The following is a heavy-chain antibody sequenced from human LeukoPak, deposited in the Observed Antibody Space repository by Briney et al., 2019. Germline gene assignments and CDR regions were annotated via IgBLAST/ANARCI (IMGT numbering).Heavy chain of an antibody. J-gene: IGHJ1*01. CDR2: IVPVFGIA. V-gene: IGHV1-69*01. CDR1: GGTSSNYG. D-gene: IGHD2-21*01. Sequence: ASVKVSCKASGGTSSNYGFNWLRQAPGQGLEWMGDIVPVFGIANYAQKFQGRVTITADEATDTVYLDLTSLRSDDTGIYYCAREIDVKEPDFKFWGQGTLVIVSS. CDR3: AREIDVKEPDFKF.